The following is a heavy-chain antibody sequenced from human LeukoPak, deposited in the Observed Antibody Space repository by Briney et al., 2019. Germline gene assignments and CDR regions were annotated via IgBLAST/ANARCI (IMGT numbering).Heavy chain of an antibody. D-gene: IGHD3-9*01. CDR3: AKDLRSPYYDILTGPES. Sequence: GGSLRLSCAASGFTLSSYGMNWVRQAPGKGLEWVSYISSSSSSIYYADSVKGRFTISRDNSKNTLYLQMNSLRAEDTAVYYCAKDLRSPYYDILTGPESWGQGTLVTVSS. J-gene: IGHJ5*02. CDR2: ISSSSSSI. V-gene: IGHV3-48*01. CDR1: GFTLSSYG.